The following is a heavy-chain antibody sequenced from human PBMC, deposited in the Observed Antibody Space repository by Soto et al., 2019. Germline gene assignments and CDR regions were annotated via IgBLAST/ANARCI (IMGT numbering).Heavy chain of an antibody. CDR3: ARDGDTXVRGVITRPHYYYGMDV. CDR1: GGTFSSYA. D-gene: IGHD3-10*01. J-gene: IGHJ6*02. V-gene: IGHV1-69*13. Sequence: GASVKVSCKASGGTFSSYAISWVRQAPGQGLEWMGGIIPIFGTANYAQKFQGRVTITADESTSTAYMELSSLRSEDTAVYYCARDGDTXVRGVITRPHYYYGMDVWGQGTTVTVSS. CDR2: IIPIFGTA.